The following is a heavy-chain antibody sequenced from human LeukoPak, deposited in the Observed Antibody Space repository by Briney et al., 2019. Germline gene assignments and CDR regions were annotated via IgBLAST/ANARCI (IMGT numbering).Heavy chain of an antibody. Sequence: GGSLGLSCAVSGFSVTNNYMSWVRQAPGKGLEWVSVFYVGGATYYADTVKGRFTISRDNSENTLYLQMKSLRAEDTAVYYCARGDGYNFFDYWGQGTLVTVSS. D-gene: IGHD5-24*01. CDR1: GFSVTNNY. CDR2: FYVGGAT. J-gene: IGHJ4*02. CDR3: ARGDGYNFFDY. V-gene: IGHV3-53*01.